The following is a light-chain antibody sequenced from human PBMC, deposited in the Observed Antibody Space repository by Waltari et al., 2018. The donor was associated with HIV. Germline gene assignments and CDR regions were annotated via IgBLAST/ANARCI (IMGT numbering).Light chain of an antibody. J-gene: IGLJ2*01. CDR2: DVS. V-gene: IGLV2-14*03. CDR1: SSDVGGYTY. Sequence: QSALTQPASVSGSPGQSITISCTGTSSDVGGYTYASWYQKHPGKAPNLMIYDVSNRPSGVSNRFSGSKSGNTASLTISGLQAEDEADYYCSSYTSSSALYVVFGGGTKLTVL. CDR3: SSYTSSSALYVV.